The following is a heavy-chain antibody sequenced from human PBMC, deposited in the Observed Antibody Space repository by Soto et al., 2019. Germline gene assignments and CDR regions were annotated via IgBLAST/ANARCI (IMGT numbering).Heavy chain of an antibody. CDR2: ISSGSRTI. CDR3: ARDHGSGSFPSYLDF. J-gene: IGHJ4*02. Sequence: VGSLRLSCAASGFTFRAYSMDWVRQAPGKGLEWISYISSGSRTIYYADSVKGRCTISRDNAKNSLYLHMNSLRDEDTAVYYCARDHGSGSFPSYLDFWGPGTLVTVS. V-gene: IGHV3-48*02. CDR1: GFTFRAYS. D-gene: IGHD1-26*01.